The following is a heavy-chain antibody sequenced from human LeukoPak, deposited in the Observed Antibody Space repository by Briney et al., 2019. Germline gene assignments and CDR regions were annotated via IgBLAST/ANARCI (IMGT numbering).Heavy chain of an antibody. D-gene: IGHD3-10*01. V-gene: IGHV3-23*01. CDR1: GFTFSSYA. CDR3: AKTPKIRGVSNFDY. Sequence: PGGSLRLSCAVSGFTFSSYAVSWVRQAPGKGLEWVPGISGSGGSTYYADSVKGRFTISRDNSKNTLYLQMNSLRTEDTAVYYCAKTPKIRGVSNFDYWGQGTLVTVSS. J-gene: IGHJ4*02. CDR2: ISGSGGST.